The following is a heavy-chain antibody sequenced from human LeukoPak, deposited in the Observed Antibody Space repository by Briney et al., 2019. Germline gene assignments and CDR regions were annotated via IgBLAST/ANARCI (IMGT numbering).Heavy chain of an antibody. Sequence: GRSLRLSCAASGFTFDDYAMHWVRQAPGKGLEWVSGISWNSGSIGYADSVKGRFTISRDNAKNSLYLQMNSLRAEDMALYYCAKASADLYFDYWGQGTLVTVSS. CDR2: ISWNSGSI. CDR3: AKASADLYFDY. CDR1: GFTFDDYA. D-gene: IGHD2-2*01. J-gene: IGHJ4*02. V-gene: IGHV3-9*03.